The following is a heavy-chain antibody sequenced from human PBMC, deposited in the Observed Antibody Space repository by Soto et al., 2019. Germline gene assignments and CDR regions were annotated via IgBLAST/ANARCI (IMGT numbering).Heavy chain of an antibody. CDR2: IIPIFGTA. J-gene: IGHJ4*02. D-gene: IGHD3-22*01. V-gene: IGHV1-69*06. CDR3: ARRSVDSSGYSYYFGY. CDR1: GGTFSSYA. Sequence: SVKVSCKASGGTFSSYAISWVRQAPGQGLEWMGGIIPIFGTANYAQKFQGRVTITADKSTSAAYMELSSLRSEDTAVYYCARRSVDSSGYSYYFGYWGQGTLVTVSS.